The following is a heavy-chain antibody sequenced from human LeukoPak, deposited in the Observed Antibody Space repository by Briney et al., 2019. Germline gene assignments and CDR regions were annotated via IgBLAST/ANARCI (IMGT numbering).Heavy chain of an antibody. V-gene: IGHV5-51*01. D-gene: IGHD3-3*01. CDR3: ARHRYDFWSGYQLSGFDY. CDR2: IYPGVSTT. J-gene: IGHJ4*02. Sequence: GESLKISCKGSGYSFTSYWIGWVRQMPGKGLGWMGIIYPGVSTTTYSPSFQGQVTISGDKSISTAYLQWSSLKASDTAMYYCARHRYDFWSGYQLSGFDYWGQGTLVTVSS. CDR1: GYSFTSYW.